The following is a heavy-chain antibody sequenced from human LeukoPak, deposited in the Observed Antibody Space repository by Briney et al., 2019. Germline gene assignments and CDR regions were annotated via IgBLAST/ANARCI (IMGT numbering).Heavy chain of an antibody. V-gene: IGHV4-34*01. J-gene: IGHJ4*02. D-gene: IGHD3-9*01. CDR2: INHSGSN. CDR1: GGSFSGYY. CDR3: AGVTQTYYDILTGLSF. Sequence: SETLSLTCVAYGGSFSGYYWSWIRQPPGKGLEWMGEINHSGSNNYNPSLKSRVTISGDKSKKQISLKRSSVTVADTAVFYCAGVTQTYYDILTGLSFWGQGALGTVSS.